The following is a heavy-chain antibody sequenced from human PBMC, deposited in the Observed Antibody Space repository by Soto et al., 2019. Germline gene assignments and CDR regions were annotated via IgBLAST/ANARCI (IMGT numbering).Heavy chain of an antibody. Sequence: QITLKESGPTLVKPTQTLTLTCTFSGFSLSTSGVGVGWIRQPPGKALEWLALIYWDDDKRYSPSLKSRLTTXKXTFXNQVVLTMTNMDPVDTATYYCAHRRRDQSEYYFDYWGQGTLVTVSS. CDR3: AHRRRDQSEYYFDY. CDR2: IYWDDDK. D-gene: IGHD3-3*01. V-gene: IGHV2-5*02. J-gene: IGHJ4*02. CDR1: GFSLSTSGVG.